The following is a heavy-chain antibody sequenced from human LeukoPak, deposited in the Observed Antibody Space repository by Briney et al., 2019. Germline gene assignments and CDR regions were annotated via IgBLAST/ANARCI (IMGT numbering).Heavy chain of an antibody. J-gene: IGHJ4*02. CDR2: IWYDGSNK. Sequence: SGGSLRLSCAASGFTFSSYGMHWVRQAPGKGLEWVAVIWYDGSNKFYGDSVKGRFTISRDNSNNTLYLQMNSLRAEDTAVYYCAKEHSSGWYVLDYWGLGTLVTVSS. CDR1: GFTFSSYG. V-gene: IGHV3-33*06. D-gene: IGHD6-19*01. CDR3: AKEHSSGWYVLDY.